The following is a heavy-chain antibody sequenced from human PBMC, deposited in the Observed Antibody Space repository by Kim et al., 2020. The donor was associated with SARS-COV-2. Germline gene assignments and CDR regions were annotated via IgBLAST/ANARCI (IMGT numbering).Heavy chain of an antibody. J-gene: IGHJ4*02. CDR1: GYSFTGFSPYY. D-gene: IGHD2-21*01. CDR2: INPKGGDT. V-gene: IGHV1-2*02. Sequence: ASVKVSCKASGYSFTGFSPYYIHWVRQAPGQGLEWMAWINPKGGDTKYAQKFQDKVTVTRDTSINSAYLELTSLTSDDTALYYCAIFRAAEDYWGQGTLV. CDR3: AIFRAAEDY.